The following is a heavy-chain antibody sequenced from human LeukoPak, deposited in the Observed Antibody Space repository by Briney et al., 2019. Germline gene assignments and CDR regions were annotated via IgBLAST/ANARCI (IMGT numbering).Heavy chain of an antibody. V-gene: IGHV3-48*03. CDR3: ARVGLIHLWLREGYYFDY. J-gene: IGHJ4*02. Sequence: VGSLRLSCAASGFTFSSYEMNWVRQAPGKGLEWVSYIRSSGSTIYYADSVKGRFTISRDNAKNSLYLQMNSLRAEDTAVYYCARVGLIHLWLREGYYFDYWGQGTLVTVSS. D-gene: IGHD5-18*01. CDR1: GFTFSSYE. CDR2: IRSSGSTI.